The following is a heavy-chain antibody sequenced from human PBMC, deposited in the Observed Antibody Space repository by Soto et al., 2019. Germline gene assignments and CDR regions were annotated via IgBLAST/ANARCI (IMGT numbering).Heavy chain of an antibody. V-gene: IGHV4-39*01. CDR2: IYYSGST. D-gene: IGHD2-21*02. CDR1: GDSISSRSYY. CDR3: ARQRPSVVTQAYFDV. Sequence: SETLSLTCTVTGDSISSRSYYWGWIRQPPGKGLEWIGSIYYSGSTYNNPSLRSRVSMSIDTSKDQFSLKLKSVTAADTVLYFCARQRPSVVTQAYFDVWGTGSRGTVSS. J-gene: IGHJ4*02.